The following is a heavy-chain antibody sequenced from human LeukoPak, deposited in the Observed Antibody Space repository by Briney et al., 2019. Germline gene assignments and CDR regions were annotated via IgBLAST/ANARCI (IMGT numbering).Heavy chain of an antibody. Sequence: GGSLKLSCAASGCTFSGSAIHWVRQSSGKGLEWVGHIDKKDNFYATTSAASVTGRFTISRDDSKNTAYLQMNSLKTEDTALYYCTRDGGTYNWLDPWGQGPLVTASS. V-gene: IGHV3-73*01. CDR2: IDKKDNFYAT. D-gene: IGHD1-26*01. CDR3: TRDGGTYNWLDP. CDR1: GCTFSGSA. J-gene: IGHJ5*02.